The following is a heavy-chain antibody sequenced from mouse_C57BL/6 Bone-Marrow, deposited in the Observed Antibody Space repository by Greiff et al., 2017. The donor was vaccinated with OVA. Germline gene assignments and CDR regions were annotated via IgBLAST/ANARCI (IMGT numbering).Heavy chain of an antibody. V-gene: IGHV5-17*01. CDR1: GFTFSDYG. CDR3: ARTLTGTEDY. J-gene: IGHJ2*01. Sequence: EVNVVESGGGLVKPGGSLKLSCAASGFTFSDYGMHWVRQAPEKGLEWVAYISSGSSTIYYADTVKGRFTISRDNAKNTLFLQMTSLRSEDTAMYYCARTLTGTEDYWGQGTTLTVSS. D-gene: IGHD4-1*01. CDR2: ISSGSSTI.